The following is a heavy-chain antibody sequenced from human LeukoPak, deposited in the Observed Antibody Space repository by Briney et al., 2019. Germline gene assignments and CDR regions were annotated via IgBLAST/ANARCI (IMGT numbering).Heavy chain of an antibody. CDR1: GFTFSNYG. CDR2: ISYDGSNK. D-gene: IGHD3-3*01. Sequence: GGSLRLSCAASGFTFSNYGMNWVRQAPGKGLEWVAVISYDGSNKYYADSVKGRFTISRDNSKNTLYLQMNSLRAEDTAVYYCARSRWGPGFWSGYVDYWGQGTLVTVSS. V-gene: IGHV3-30*03. J-gene: IGHJ4*02. CDR3: ARSRWGPGFWSGYVDY.